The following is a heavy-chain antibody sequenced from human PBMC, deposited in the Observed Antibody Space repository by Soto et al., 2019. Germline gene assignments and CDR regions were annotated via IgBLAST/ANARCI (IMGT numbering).Heavy chain of an antibody. D-gene: IGHD1-7*01. V-gene: IGHV3-15*07. CDR3: TSHDATEQNFVPY. Sequence: EVQLVESGGGLVKPGGSLRLSCAASGFTFSDAWMNWARQAPGKGLEWVGRIKSKAYGGTADYSAPVRGRFTISRDDSTATMYLQMNSLETEVPGVYYFTSHDATEQNFVPYWGQGTLVTVSS. J-gene: IGHJ4*02. CDR1: GFTFSDAW. CDR2: IKSKAYGGTA.